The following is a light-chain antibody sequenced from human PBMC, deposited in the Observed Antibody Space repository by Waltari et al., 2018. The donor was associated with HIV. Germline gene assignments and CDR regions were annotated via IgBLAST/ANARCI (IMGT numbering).Light chain of an antibody. CDR1: DRHDFYA. CDR2: INGDGSH. Sequence: QPAVTQPPSASAALGASVKLTCTLSDRHDFYAIAWHQQRPERAARFLLKINGDGSHSQGDGFPDRCAGSRAGAERYLTIFHLQSEDEADYYCQTWGTGTQVFGGGTKLTVL. V-gene: IGLV4-69*01. CDR3: QTWGTGTQV. J-gene: IGLJ2*01.